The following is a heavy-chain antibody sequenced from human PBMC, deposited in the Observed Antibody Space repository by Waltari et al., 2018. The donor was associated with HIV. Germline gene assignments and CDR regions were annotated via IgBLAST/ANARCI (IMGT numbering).Heavy chain of an antibody. CDR3: ATGADTAY. CDR1: GYNITELS. D-gene: IGHD5-18*01. J-gene: IGHJ4*02. CDR2: FDPEDGER. Sequence: QVQLVQSGAEVRKPGASVKVSCKVSGYNITELSMHWVRQAPGEGLEWMGGFDPEDGERTYAQKFQGRVTMIEDTSTDTAYMELSSLRSDDTAVYYCATGADTAYWGQGPLVTVSS. V-gene: IGHV1-24*01.